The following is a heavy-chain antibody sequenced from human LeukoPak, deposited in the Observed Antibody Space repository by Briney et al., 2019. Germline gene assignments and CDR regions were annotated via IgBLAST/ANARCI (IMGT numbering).Heavy chain of an antibody. CDR1: GGSISSHY. Sequence: SETLSLTCTVSGGSISSHYWSWIRQPPGKGLEWIGYIYYSGSTNYNPSLKSRVTILVDTSKNQFSLKLSSVTAADTAVYYCAGSSSWYGSHYWGQGTLVTVSS. CDR3: AGSSSWYGSHY. J-gene: IGHJ4*02. V-gene: IGHV4-59*11. D-gene: IGHD6-13*01. CDR2: IYYSGST.